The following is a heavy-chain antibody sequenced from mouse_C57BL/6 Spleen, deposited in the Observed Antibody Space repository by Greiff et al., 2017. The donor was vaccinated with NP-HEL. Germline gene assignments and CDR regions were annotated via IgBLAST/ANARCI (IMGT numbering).Heavy chain of an antibody. Sequence: QVQLQQSGAELVRPGASVTLSCKASGYTFTDYEMHWVKQTPVHGLEWIGAIDPATGGTAYNQKFKGKAILTADKSSSTAYMELRSLTSEDSAIYYCTRRGYGRAWFAYWGQGTLVTVSA. D-gene: IGHD1-2*01. V-gene: IGHV1-15*01. CDR2: IDPATGGT. CDR1: GYTFTDYE. J-gene: IGHJ3*01. CDR3: TRRGYGRAWFAY.